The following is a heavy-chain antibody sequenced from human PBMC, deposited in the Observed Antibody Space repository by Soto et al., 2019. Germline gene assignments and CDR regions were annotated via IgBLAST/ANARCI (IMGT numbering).Heavy chain of an antibody. CDR2: INPNTGDT. CDR3: ARNPYSSGWYDLGPLEAPFDD. D-gene: IGHD6-19*01. CDR1: GYTFTDYY. V-gene: IGHV1-2*02. J-gene: IGHJ4*02. Sequence: QVQLVQSGAEVKKPGASMKVSCKASGYTFTDYYMHWVRQAPGQGLEWMGWINPNTGDTKYAQKFQGRVTMTRDTSINTAYIELTSLRSDDTAVYYCARNPYSSGWYDLGPLEAPFDDWGQGILVSVSS.